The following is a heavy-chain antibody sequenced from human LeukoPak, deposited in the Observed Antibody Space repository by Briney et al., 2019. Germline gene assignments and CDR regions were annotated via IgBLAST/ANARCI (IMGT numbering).Heavy chain of an antibody. D-gene: IGHD6-13*01. Sequence: GGSLRLSCAASGFTFSSYSMNWVRQAPGKGLEWLSYISSTSGTIYYADSVRGRFTISRDNAKNTLYLQMNSLRAEDTAVYYCAKSHSSSWYRTNYYYYYGMDVWGQGTTVTVSS. CDR1: GFTFSSYS. CDR2: ISSTSGTI. V-gene: IGHV3-48*01. CDR3: AKSHSSSWYRTNYYYYYGMDV. J-gene: IGHJ6*02.